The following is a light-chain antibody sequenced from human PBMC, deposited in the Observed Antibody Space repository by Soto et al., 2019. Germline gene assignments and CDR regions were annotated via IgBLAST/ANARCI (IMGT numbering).Light chain of an antibody. CDR1: ESVSGRQ. CDR3: QQYAPSPS. V-gene: IGKV3-20*01. CDR2: SAT. Sequence: TLSPGTVSLSPGERATLSCRASESVSGRQLAWYQQKPGQAPRLIMYSATNRATGIPDRFGGSVSGTDFTLTISSLEPEDFAVFYCQQYAPSPSFGQGARLAIK. J-gene: IGKJ5*01.